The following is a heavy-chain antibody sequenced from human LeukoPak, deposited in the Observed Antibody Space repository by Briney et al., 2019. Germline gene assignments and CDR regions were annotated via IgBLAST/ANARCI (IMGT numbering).Heavy chain of an antibody. CDR3: ARGSVHLCSGGSCLDY. D-gene: IGHD2-15*01. CDR2: MNPNSGNT. Sequence: ASVKVSCKASGYTFTSYDINWVRQATRQGLEWMGWMNPNSGNTGYAQKFQGRVTITRNTSISTAYMELSSLRSEDTAVYYCARGSVHLCSGGSCLDYWGQGTLVTVSS. V-gene: IGHV1-8*03. J-gene: IGHJ4*02. CDR1: GYTFTSYD.